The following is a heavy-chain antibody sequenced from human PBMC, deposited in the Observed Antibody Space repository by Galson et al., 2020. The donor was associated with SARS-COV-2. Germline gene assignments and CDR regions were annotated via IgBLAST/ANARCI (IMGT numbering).Heavy chain of an antibody. CDR3: AKASGYYYGNFDY. V-gene: IGHV3-23*01. D-gene: IGHD5-18*01. Sequence: GESLKISCAASGFTFNNYAMSWVRQAPGKGLEWVSTIAGSGGTTNYADSVKGRFTISRDNSKNTLYLQMNSLRAEDTAVYYCAKASGYYYGNFDYWGQGSLVTVSS. CDR1: GFTFNNYA. J-gene: IGHJ4*02. CDR2: IAGSGGTT.